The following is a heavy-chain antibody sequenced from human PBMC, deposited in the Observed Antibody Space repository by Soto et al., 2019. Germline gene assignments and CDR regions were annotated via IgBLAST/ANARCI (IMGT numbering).Heavy chain of an antibody. J-gene: IGHJ4*02. Sequence: SETLSLTCAVYGGSFSGYYWSWIRQPPGKGLEWIGEINHSGSTNYNPSLKSRVTISVDTSKNQFSLKLSSVTAADTAVYYCARLIHCFTTSCYFDYWGQGILVTVS. CDR1: GGSFSGYY. CDR2: INHSGST. V-gene: IGHV4-34*01. CDR3: ARLIHCFTTSCYFDY. D-gene: IGHD2-2*01.